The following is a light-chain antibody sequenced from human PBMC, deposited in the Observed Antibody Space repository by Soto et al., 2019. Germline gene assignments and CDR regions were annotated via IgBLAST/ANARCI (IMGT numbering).Light chain of an antibody. Sequence: QSVLTQQPSVSGAPGQKVTLSCAGSSSSIGAGYDVHWYQQLPGTAPKLLIYGNFNRPSGVPDRFSESTSGTSASLAITGLQAADEGDYYCQSYDSTLRARYVFGTGTKVTVL. CDR2: GNF. V-gene: IGLV1-40*01. J-gene: IGLJ1*01. CDR1: SSSIGAGYD. CDR3: QSYDSTLRARYV.